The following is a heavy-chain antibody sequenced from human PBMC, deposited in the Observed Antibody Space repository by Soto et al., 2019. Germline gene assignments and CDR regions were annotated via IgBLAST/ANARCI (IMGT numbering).Heavy chain of an antibody. CDR1: GYTFTSYD. Sequence: ASVKVSCKASGYTFTSYDINWVRQATGQGLEWMGWMNPNSGNTGYAQKFQGRVTMTRNTSISTAYMELSSLRSEDTAVYYCARDIINTYYYYGMDVWGQGTTVTVSS. CDR2: MNPNSGNT. D-gene: IGHD3-10*01. CDR3: ARDIINTYYYYGMDV. V-gene: IGHV1-8*01. J-gene: IGHJ6*02.